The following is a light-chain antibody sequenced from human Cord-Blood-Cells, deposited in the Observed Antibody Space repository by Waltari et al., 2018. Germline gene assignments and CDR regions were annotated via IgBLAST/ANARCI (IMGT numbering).Light chain of an antibody. CDR1: QSISSY. J-gene: IGKJ4*01. CDR2: AAS. V-gene: IGKV1-39*01. Sequence: DLQMPQSPSSLYASVGDRVTTTCRASQSISSYLNWYQQKPGKAPKLLIYAASSLQSRVPSRFSGSGSGTDFTLTISSLQPEDFATYYCQQSYSTPPTFGGGTKVEIK. CDR3: QQSYSTPPT.